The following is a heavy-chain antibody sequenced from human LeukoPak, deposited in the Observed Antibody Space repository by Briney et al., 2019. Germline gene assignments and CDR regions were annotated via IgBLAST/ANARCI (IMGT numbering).Heavy chain of an antibody. V-gene: IGHV1-8*01. CDR1: GYTFTSYD. J-gene: IGHJ6*02. Sequence: ASVKVSCKASGYTFTSYDINWVRQATGQGLEWMGWMNPNSGNTGYAQKFQGRVTMTRNTSISTAYMELSSLRSEDTAVYYCARRPAVKVRTTSYYYGMDVWGQGTRSPSP. D-gene: IGHD2/OR15-2a*01. CDR2: MNPNSGNT. CDR3: ARRPAVKVRTTSYYYGMDV.